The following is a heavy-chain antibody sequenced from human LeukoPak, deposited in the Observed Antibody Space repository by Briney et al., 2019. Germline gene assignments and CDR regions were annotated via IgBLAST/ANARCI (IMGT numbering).Heavy chain of an antibody. V-gene: IGHV1-18*01. J-gene: IGHJ6*02. CDR1: GYTFTSYG. CDR3: ARGPRITITFGGVIALPTYYYYGMDV. D-gene: IGHD3-16*02. CDR2: ISAYNGNT. Sequence: ASVKVSCKASGYTFTSYGISWVRQAPGQGLEWMGWISAYNGNTNYAQKLQGRVTMTTDTSTSTAYMELRSLRSDDTAVYYCARGPRITITFGGVIALPTYYYYGMDVWGQGTTVTVSS.